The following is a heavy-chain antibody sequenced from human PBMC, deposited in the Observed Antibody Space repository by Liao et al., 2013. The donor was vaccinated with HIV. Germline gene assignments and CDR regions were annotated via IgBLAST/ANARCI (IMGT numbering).Heavy chain of an antibody. CDR2: IYSSGSA. J-gene: IGHJ3*02. D-gene: IGHD3-22*01. Sequence: QVQLQESGPGLVKPSETLSLTCTVSGGSISSYYWSWIRQPAGKGLEWIGRIYSSGSANYNPSLKSRVTMSVDTSKNQFSLRLSSVTAADTAVYYCARAVSSGYYHDAFDIWGQGTMVTVSS. V-gene: IGHV4-4*07. CDR3: ARAVSSGYYHDAFDI. CDR1: GGSISSYY.